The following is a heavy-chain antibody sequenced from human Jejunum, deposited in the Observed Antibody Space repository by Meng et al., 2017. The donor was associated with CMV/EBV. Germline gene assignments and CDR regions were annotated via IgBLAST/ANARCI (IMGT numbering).Heavy chain of an antibody. CDR1: GGSMSSYY. J-gene: IGHJ4*02. CDR2: INYSGRT. D-gene: IGHD2-15*01. Sequence: TVSGGSMSSYYWSWIRQPPGKELEWIGYINYSGRTNYNPSLKSRVTISVDTSKNQLSLNLRSVTAADTAVYYCAREWSTWQPFDFWGQGARVTVSS. V-gene: IGHV4-59*01. CDR3: AREWSTWQPFDF.